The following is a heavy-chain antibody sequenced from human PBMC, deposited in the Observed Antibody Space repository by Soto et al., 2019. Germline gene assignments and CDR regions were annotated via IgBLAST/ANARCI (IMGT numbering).Heavy chain of an antibody. CDR1: GFTFSTHA. V-gene: IGHV3-30-3*01. CDR2: VSFDGSNK. D-gene: IGHD1-20*01. Sequence: QVQLVESGGGVVQPGRSLRLSCAASGFTFSTHAMHWVRQAPGKGLECVAIVSFDGSNKYYADSVKGRFTISRDNSKNTLYLQMSGLTPEDTAVYYCARDLTGITTTGGGRIDHWGQGTLVTVSS. J-gene: IGHJ4*02. CDR3: ARDLTGITTTGGGRIDH.